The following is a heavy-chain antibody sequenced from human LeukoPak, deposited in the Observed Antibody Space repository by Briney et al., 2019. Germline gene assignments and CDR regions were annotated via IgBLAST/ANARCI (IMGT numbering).Heavy chain of an antibody. CDR1: GGSFSSYA. Sequence: SVKVSCKASGGSFSSYAISWVRQAPGQGLEWMGRIIPILGIANYAQKFQGRVTITADKSTSTAYMELSSLRSEDTAVYYCARVLGIAAAGRWGDWFDPWGQGTLVTVSS. V-gene: IGHV1-69*04. CDR2: IIPILGIA. CDR3: ARVLGIAAAGRWGDWFDP. J-gene: IGHJ5*02. D-gene: IGHD6-13*01.